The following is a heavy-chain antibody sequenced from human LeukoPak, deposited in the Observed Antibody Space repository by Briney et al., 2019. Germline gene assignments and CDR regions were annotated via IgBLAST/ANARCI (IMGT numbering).Heavy chain of an antibody. Sequence: ASVKVSCKASGYTFTSYDINWVRQATGQGLEWMGWMNPNSGNTGYAQKFQGRVTITRNTSISTAYMVLSSLRSEDTAVYYCARLSGYGYWGYYYYYMDVWGKGTTVTVSS. V-gene: IGHV1-8*03. CDR1: GYTFTSYD. CDR2: MNPNSGNT. D-gene: IGHD5-12*01. CDR3: ARLSGYGYWGYYYYYMDV. J-gene: IGHJ6*03.